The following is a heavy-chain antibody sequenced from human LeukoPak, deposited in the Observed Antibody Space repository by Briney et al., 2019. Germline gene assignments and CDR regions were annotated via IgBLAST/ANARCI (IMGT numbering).Heavy chain of an antibody. D-gene: IGHD6-19*01. J-gene: IGHJ4*02. CDR2: ISDDGSNK. Sequence: GALRLSCAASGFTFSDYYMSWIRQAPGKGLEWVALISDDGSNKNYAASVKGRFTISRDNSKNALYLQMDSLKTEDTAVYYCAKDGLGSSGWYGDYWGQGTLVTVSS. CDR1: GFTFSDYY. V-gene: IGHV3-30*18. CDR3: AKDGLGSSGWYGDY.